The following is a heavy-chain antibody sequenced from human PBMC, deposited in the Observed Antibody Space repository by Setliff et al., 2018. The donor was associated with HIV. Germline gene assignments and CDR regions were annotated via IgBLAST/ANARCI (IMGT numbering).Heavy chain of an antibody. D-gene: IGHD3-16*01. J-gene: IGHJ5*02. V-gene: IGHV4-38-2*02. CDR3: AKHDFGEGSCFDP. Sequence: PSETLSLTCTVSGQFISDGYYWGWIRQPPGKGLEWIGSVYHSGKTYYNPSLKSRVTMSADTSKSQISLMLRSMTAADTAVYYCAKHDFGEGSCFDPWGQGSLVTVSS. CDR2: VYHSGKT. CDR1: GQFISDGYY.